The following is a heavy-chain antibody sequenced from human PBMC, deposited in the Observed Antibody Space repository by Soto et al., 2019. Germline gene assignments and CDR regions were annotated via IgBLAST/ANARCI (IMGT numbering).Heavy chain of an antibody. CDR3: ARSSGWYGGGFDY. CDR2: INPSGGST. Sequence: QVQLVQSGAEVKKPGASVKVSCKASGYTFTSYYMHWVRQAPGQGLEWMGIINPSGGSTSNAQKFQGKVTMPRDTCTRAVYLELSSLRSEDMGVYYCARSSGWYGGGFDYWGRGTLVTVCS. CDR1: GYTFTSYY. J-gene: IGHJ4*02. V-gene: IGHV1-46*01. D-gene: IGHD6-19*01.